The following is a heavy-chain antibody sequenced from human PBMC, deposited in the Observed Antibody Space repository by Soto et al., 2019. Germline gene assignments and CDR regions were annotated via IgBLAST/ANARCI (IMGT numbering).Heavy chain of an antibody. V-gene: IGHV3-23*01. CDR3: AKGDWDYIAGHFDY. CDR1: GFTFTSCA. Sequence: VQLLESGGGLVQPGGSLRLSCAASGFTFTSCAMSWVRQAPGKGLEWVSAISGTAGNTYHADSVKGRFTISRDISKNTLYLQMNSLRDEDTAVYYCAKGDWDYIAGHFDYWGQGTLVTVSS. CDR2: ISGTAGNT. J-gene: IGHJ4*02. D-gene: IGHD1-7*01.